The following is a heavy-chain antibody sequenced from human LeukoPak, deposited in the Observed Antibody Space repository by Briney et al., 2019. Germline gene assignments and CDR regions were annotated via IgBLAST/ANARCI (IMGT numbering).Heavy chain of an antibody. D-gene: IGHD6-13*01. CDR3: ARQIASAGTAGFDF. Sequence: SESLSLTCTVSGGSISSYYWSWIRQPAGKGLEWIGRIYSTGSTNYNPSLKSRVTMSVDTSKNQFSLRLRLVTAADTAVYYCARQIASAGTAGFDFWGQGALVTVSS. CDR2: IYSTGST. J-gene: IGHJ4*02. CDR1: GGSISSYY. V-gene: IGHV4-4*07.